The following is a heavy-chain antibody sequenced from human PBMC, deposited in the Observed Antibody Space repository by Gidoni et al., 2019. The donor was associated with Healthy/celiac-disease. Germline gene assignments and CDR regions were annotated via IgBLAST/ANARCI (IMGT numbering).Heavy chain of an antibody. D-gene: IGHD6-19*01. Sequence: QVQLVQSGAEVKKPGASVKVSCKASGYTFTSYAMHWVRQAPGQRLEWMGWINAGNGNTKYSQKFQGRVTITRDTSASTAYMELSSLRSEDTAVYYCAIGYSSGWDGTFDYWGQGTLVTVSS. CDR1: GYTFTSYA. CDR3: AIGYSSGWDGTFDY. CDR2: INAGNGNT. J-gene: IGHJ4*02. V-gene: IGHV1-3*01.